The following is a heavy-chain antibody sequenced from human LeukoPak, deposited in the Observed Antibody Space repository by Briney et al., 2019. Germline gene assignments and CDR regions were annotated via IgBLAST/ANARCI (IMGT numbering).Heavy chain of an antibody. J-gene: IGHJ4*02. CDR2: IYYSGST. D-gene: IGHD3-3*01. CDR3: ASLRERSYYARGFDY. V-gene: IGHV4-39*01. CDR1: GGSISSSSYY. Sequence: ETSETLSLTCTVSGGSISSSSYYWGWIRQPPGKGLEWIGSIYYSGSTSYNPSLKSRVTISVDTSKNQFSLKLSSVTAADTAVYYCASLRERSYYARGFDYWGQGTLVTVSS.